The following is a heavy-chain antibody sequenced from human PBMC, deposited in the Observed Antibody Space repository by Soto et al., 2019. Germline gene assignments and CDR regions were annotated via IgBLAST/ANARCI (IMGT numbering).Heavy chain of an antibody. Sequence: GGSLRLSCAASGFSFSIYGMYWVRQAPGKGLEWVAAISYDGSNKYYADSVKGRFTISRDNSKNTLYLQMNSLRAEDTAVYYCVNPYCGRPPKHFDYWGQGNPVIVYS. D-gene: IGHD1-26*01. CDR2: ISYDGSNK. CDR1: GFSFSIYG. V-gene: IGHV3-30*18. J-gene: IGHJ4*02. CDR3: VNPYCGRPPKHFDY.